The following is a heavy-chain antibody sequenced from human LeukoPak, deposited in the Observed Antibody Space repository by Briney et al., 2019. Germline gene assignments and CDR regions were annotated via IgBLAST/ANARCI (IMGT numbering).Heavy chain of an antibody. CDR3: ARHDSSGYYYRD. CDR1: GFSLSTSGMR. D-gene: IGHD3-22*01. Sequence: SGPALVKPTQTLTLTCTFSGFSLSTSGMRVSWIRQPPGKALEWLARIDRDDDKFYSTSLKTRLTISKDTSKNQVVLTMTNMDPVDTATYYCARHDSSGYYYRDWGQGTLVTVSS. J-gene: IGHJ4*02. V-gene: IGHV2-70*04. CDR2: IDRDDDK.